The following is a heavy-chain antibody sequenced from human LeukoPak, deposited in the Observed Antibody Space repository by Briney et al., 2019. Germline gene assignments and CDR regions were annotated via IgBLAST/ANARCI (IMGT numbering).Heavy chain of an antibody. J-gene: IGHJ5*02. Sequence: PGGSLRLSCAASGFTFSSYAMHWVRQAPGKGLEWVAVISYDGSNKYYADPVKGRFTISRDNSKNTLYLQMNSLRAEDTAVYYCARDQGIAVAGTFVADHPNWFDPWGQGTLVTVPS. V-gene: IGHV3-30*04. CDR2: ISYDGSNK. CDR3: ARDQGIAVAGTFVADHPNWFDP. D-gene: IGHD6-19*01. CDR1: GFTFSSYA.